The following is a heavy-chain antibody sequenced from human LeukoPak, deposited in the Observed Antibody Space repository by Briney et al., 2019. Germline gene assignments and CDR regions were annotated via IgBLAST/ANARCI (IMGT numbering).Heavy chain of an antibody. CDR1: GVAIRSGSYN. D-gene: IGHD6-13*01. J-gene: IGHJ5*02. Sequence: PSETLSLTCSVSGVAIRSGSYNWLWLRQPAGKGLEWIGRINTSGNINYNPSLKSRVTLSVDTSNNQFSLKLTSLTAADTAVYYCARGLSSSWYWFNTWGQGTLVTVSS. CDR2: INTSGNI. V-gene: IGHV4-61*02. CDR3: ARGLSSSWYWFNT.